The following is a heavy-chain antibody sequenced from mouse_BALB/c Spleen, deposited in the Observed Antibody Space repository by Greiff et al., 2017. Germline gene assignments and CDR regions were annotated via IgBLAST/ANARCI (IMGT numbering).Heavy chain of an antibody. Sequence: LQESGAELVKPGASVKLSCKASGYTFTSYYMYWVKQRPGQGLEWIGEINPSNGGTNFNEKFKSKATLTVDKSSSTAYMQLSSLTSEDSAVYYCTRSGFAYWGQGTLVTVSA. CDR1: GYTFTSYY. CDR3: TRSGFAY. J-gene: IGHJ3*01. V-gene: IGHV1S81*02. CDR2: INPSNGGT.